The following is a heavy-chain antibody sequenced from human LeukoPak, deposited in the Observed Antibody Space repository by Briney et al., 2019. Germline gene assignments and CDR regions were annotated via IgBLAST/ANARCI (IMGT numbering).Heavy chain of an antibody. V-gene: IGHV3-33*01. CDR3: ARAHYNWNEPPFDS. J-gene: IGHJ4*02. CDR2: IWYDGSNK. Sequence: GGSLRLSCAASGFFFSSYGMHWVRLAPGKGLEWVALIWYDGSNKYYADSVKGRFTISRDNSKNTLSLQMNSLRAEDTAVYYCARAHYNWNEPPFDSWGQGALVTVSS. CDR1: GFFFSSYG. D-gene: IGHD1-20*01.